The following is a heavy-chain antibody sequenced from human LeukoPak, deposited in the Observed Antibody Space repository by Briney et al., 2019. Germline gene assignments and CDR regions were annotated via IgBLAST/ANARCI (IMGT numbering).Heavy chain of an antibody. CDR3: ARESGRYFDWLLYY. CDR1: GYTFTSYG. V-gene: IGHV1-18*01. Sequence: GASVKVSCKASGYTFTSYGISWVRQAPGQGLEWMGWISAYNGNTNYAQKLQGRVTMTTDTSTSTAYMELRSLGSDDTAVYYCARESGRYFDWLLYYWGQGTLVTVSS. CDR2: ISAYNGNT. J-gene: IGHJ4*02. D-gene: IGHD3-9*01.